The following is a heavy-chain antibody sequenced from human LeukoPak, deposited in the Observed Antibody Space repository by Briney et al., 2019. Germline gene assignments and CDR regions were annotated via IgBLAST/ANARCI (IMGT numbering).Heavy chain of an antibody. D-gene: IGHD3-3*01. CDR3: VRAEYDFWSGYYNYYGMDV. V-gene: IGHV4-59*01. CDR2: IYYSGST. Sequence: SETLSLTCTVSGGSISSYYWSWIRQPPGKGLEWIGYIYYSGSTNYNPSLKSRVTISVDTSKNQFSLKLSSVTAADTAVYYCVRAEYDFWSGYYNYYGMDVWGQGTTVTVSS. J-gene: IGHJ6*02. CDR1: GGSISSYY.